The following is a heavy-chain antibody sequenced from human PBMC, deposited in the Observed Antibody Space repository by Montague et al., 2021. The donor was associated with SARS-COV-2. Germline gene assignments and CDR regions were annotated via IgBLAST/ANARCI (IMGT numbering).Heavy chain of an antibody. J-gene: IGHJ3*02. D-gene: IGHD5-12*01. CDR1: GFIFSDCY. CDR2: ISGSGSKT. Sequence: SLRLSCAASGFIFSDCYMTWIRQAPGKGLEWVSHISGSGSKTYYADSVKGRFTISRDTAKNSVYLQMNFLGAEDTAVYYCARDQGGYGTFDIWGQGTMVTVSS. CDR3: ARDQGGYGTFDI. V-gene: IGHV3-11*01.